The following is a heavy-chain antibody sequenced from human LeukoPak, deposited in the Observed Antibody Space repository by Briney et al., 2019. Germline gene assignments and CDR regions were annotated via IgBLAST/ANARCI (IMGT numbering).Heavy chain of an antibody. CDR2: IYYSGST. Sequence: SETLSLTCTVSGGSISSYYWSWIRQPPGKGLEWIGYIYYSGSTNYNPSLKSRVTISVDTPKNQFSLKLSSVTAADTAVYYCARGPIFGVVTTWGQGTLVTVSS. CDR3: ARGPIFGVVTT. CDR1: GGSISSYY. D-gene: IGHD3-3*01. V-gene: IGHV4-59*01. J-gene: IGHJ4*02.